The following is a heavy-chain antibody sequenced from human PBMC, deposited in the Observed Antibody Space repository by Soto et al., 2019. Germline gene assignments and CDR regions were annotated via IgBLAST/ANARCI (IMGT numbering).Heavy chain of an antibody. J-gene: IGHJ4*02. CDR3: ARDTSRGEYDY. V-gene: IGHV1-18*01. CDR2: INVYNGNT. Sequence: VQLVKSGAEVKKPGASVKVSCKASGYTFTSYGISWVRQAPGQGLEWMGWINVYNGNTNYAQKLQGRVTMTTDTSTSTAYLDLRSLRADDTAVYFCARDTSRGEYDYWGQGTLVTVSS. D-gene: IGHD3-10*01. CDR1: GYTFTSYG.